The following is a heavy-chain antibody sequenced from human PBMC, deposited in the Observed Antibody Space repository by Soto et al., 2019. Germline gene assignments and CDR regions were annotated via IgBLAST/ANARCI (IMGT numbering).Heavy chain of an antibody. J-gene: IGHJ3*01. D-gene: IGHD3-16*01. V-gene: IGHV1-69*01. Sequence: QVQLVQSGADVKKPGSSVKVSCKTSGGSFGSSAISWVRQAPAQGLEWMGEIIPVFDKANYAQNFQDRLTITADESTGTVLIQLSSLRSDDTAVYFCARLRRDWGDAFDLWGQGTFVTVSS. CDR1: GGSFGSSA. CDR2: IIPVFDKA. CDR3: ARLRRDWGDAFDL.